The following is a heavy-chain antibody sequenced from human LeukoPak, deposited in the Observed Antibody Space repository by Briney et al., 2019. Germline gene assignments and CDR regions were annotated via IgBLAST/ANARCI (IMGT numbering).Heavy chain of an antibody. CDR2: IYYSGST. Sequence: SQTLSLTCTVSGGSISSGGYYWSWIRQHPGKGLEWIGYIYYSGSTYYNPSLKSRVTISVDTSKNQFSLKLSSVTAADTAVYYCARGGYYYDSSGYSGRDYFDYWGQGTLVTVSS. CDR3: ARGGYYYDSSGYSGRDYFDY. D-gene: IGHD3-22*01. J-gene: IGHJ4*02. CDR1: GGSISSGGYY. V-gene: IGHV4-31*03.